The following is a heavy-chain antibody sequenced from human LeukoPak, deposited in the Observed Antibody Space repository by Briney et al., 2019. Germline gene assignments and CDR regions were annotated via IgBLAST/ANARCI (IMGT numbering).Heavy chain of an antibody. D-gene: IGHD1-26*01. CDR3: ARDRRKPERILGY. Sequence: ASVKVSCKASGYTFTGYYMHCGRQAPGQGLEWMGWINPNSGGTNYAQKFQGRVNMTREPFISTAYMELSRLRSDDTAVYYCARDRRKPERILGYRGQGTLVTVSS. CDR1: GYTFTGYY. CDR2: INPNSGGT. V-gene: IGHV1-2*02. J-gene: IGHJ4*02.